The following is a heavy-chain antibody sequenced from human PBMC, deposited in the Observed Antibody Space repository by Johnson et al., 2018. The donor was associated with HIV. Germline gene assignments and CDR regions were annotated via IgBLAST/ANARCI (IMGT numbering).Heavy chain of an antibody. D-gene: IGHD6-13*01. CDR3: AREKLRYSRPSKHDAFDI. CDR1: GFTFSTYA. Sequence: QVQLVESGGGVVQPGRSLRLSCAASGFTFSTYAMHWVRQAPGKGLEWVAVISSDESNKYYADSVKGRFTISRDNSKNTLFLQMDSLRADDTAVYYCAREKLRYSRPSKHDAFDIWGQGTMVTVSS. J-gene: IGHJ3*02. CDR2: ISSDESNK. V-gene: IGHV3-30*04.